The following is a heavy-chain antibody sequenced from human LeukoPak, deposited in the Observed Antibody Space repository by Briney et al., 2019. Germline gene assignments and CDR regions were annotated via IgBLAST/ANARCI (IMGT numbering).Heavy chain of an antibody. Sequence: GGSLRLSCAASGFTFSRYALHWVRQAPGKGLEWVALTSSAGSDKYYADFVKGRFTISKDNSKNTLYLQMNSLKIEDTAVYYCARSPVTSREQQLVLGFFDYWGRGTLVTVSS. CDR3: ARSPVTSREQQLVLGFFDY. D-gene: IGHD6-13*01. CDR1: GFTFSRYA. J-gene: IGHJ4*02. CDR2: TSSAGSDK. V-gene: IGHV3-30-3*01.